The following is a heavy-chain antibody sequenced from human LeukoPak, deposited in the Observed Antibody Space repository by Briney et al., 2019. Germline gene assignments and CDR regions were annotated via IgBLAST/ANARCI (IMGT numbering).Heavy chain of an antibody. V-gene: IGHV1-2*02. CDR2: INPNSGGT. J-gene: IGHJ4*02. Sequence: GASVKVSCKASGYTFTGYYMHWVRQAPGQGLEWMGWINPNSGGTNYAQKFQGRVTMTRDTSISTAYMELSRLRSDDTAVYYCARGASAVPAAIPTLNFDYWGQGTLVTVSS. CDR1: GYTFTGYY. D-gene: IGHD2-2*02. CDR3: ARGASAVPAAIPTLNFDY.